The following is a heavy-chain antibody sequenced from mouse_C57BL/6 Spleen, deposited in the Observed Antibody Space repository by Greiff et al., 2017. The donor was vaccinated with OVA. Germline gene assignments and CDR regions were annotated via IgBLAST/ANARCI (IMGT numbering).Heavy chain of an antibody. D-gene: IGHD4-1*01. Sequence: VHLQQPGTELVKPGASVKLSCKASGYTFTSYWMHWVKQRPGQGLEWIGNINPSNGGTNYNEKFKSKATLTVDKSSSTAYMQLSSLTSEDSAVYYCARVTGPSYYFDYWGQGTTLTVSS. CDR3: ARVTGPSYYFDY. J-gene: IGHJ2*01. CDR2: INPSNGGT. V-gene: IGHV1-53*01. CDR1: GYTFTSYW.